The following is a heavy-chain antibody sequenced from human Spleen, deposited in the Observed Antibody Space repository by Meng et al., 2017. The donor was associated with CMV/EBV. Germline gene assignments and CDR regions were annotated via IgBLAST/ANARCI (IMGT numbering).Heavy chain of an antibody. CDR2: IYSGGST. J-gene: IGHJ2*01. V-gene: IGHV3-23*03. CDR3: ARDPYFHWYFDL. Sequence: EVQWLGSGGGLVQPGGLLRLSCAASGFTFSSYAMSWVRQAPGKGLEWVSVIYSGGSTYYADSVKGRFTISRDNSKNTLYLQMNSLRAEDTAVYYCARDPYFHWYFDLWGRGTLVTVSS. CDR1: GFTFSSYA. D-gene: IGHD2/OR15-2a*01.